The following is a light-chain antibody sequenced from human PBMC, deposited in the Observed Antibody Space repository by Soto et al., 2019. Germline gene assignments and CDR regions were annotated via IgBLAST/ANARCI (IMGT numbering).Light chain of an antibody. Sequence: DIQMTQSPSSLSASVGDRVTITCRASQGISNYLAWYQQKPGKVPELLIYGASTLKSGVPSRFSGSGSGTDSILTTSTLRPEDVATYYFKKYTRAPFPSAPGPKWISN. J-gene: IGKJ3*01. V-gene: IGKV1-27*01. CDR1: QGISNY. CDR2: GAS. CDR3: KKYTRAPFP.